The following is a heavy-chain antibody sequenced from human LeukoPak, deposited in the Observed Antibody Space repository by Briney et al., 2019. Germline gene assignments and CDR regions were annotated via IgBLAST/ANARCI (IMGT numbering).Heavy chain of an antibody. J-gene: IGHJ5*02. CDR3: ARQLRIAVAGGNWFDP. CDR1: GDSVSSNSAA. D-gene: IGHD6-19*01. V-gene: IGHV6-1*01. Sequence: SQTLSLTCAISGDSVSSNSAAWNWIRQSPSRGLEWLGRTYYRSKWYNDYAVSVKSRITINPDTSKNQFPLQLNSVTPEDTAVYYCARQLRIAVAGGNWFDPWGQGTLVTVSS. CDR2: TYYRSKWYN.